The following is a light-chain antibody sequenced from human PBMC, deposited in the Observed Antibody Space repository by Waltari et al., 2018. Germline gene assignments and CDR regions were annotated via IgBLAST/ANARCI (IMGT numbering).Light chain of an antibody. V-gene: IGKV4-1*01. CDR2: WAS. CDR1: QTILYSSNNKNY. Sequence: DIVMTQSPDSLTVSLGERATVNCKPSQTILYSSNNKNYLAWYQQRPGQPPTLLIYWASTRESGVPDRFRGSGSRTDFTLTISSLQAEDVAVYYCQQYYSTPLTFGGGTRVEIK. J-gene: IGKJ4*01. CDR3: QQYYSTPLT.